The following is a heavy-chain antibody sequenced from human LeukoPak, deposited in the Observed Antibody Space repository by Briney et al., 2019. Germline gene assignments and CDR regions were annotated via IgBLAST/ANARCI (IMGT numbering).Heavy chain of an antibody. CDR1: GGTFSSYA. Sequence: ASVKVSCKASGGTFSSYAISWVRQAPGQGLEWMEGIIPIFGTANYAQKFQGRVTITADESTSTAYMELSSLRSEDTAVYYCAREGSTDYYFDYWGQGTLVTVSS. D-gene: IGHD3/OR15-3a*01. J-gene: IGHJ4*02. CDR2: IIPIFGTA. V-gene: IGHV1-69*13. CDR3: AREGSTDYYFDY.